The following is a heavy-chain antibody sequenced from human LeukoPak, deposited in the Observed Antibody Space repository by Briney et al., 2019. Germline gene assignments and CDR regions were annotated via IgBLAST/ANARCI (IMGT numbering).Heavy chain of an antibody. Sequence: PSETLSLTCTVSGGSFSSYYWSWIRQPAGKGLEWIGRIYTSGSTNYNPSLKSRVTMSVDTSKNQFSLKLSSVTAADTAVYYCARHGYDYVWGSYRSNWFDPWGQGTLVTVSS. CDR2: IYTSGST. J-gene: IGHJ5*02. CDR3: ARHGYDYVWGSYRSNWFDP. V-gene: IGHV4-4*07. CDR1: GGSFSSYY. D-gene: IGHD3-16*02.